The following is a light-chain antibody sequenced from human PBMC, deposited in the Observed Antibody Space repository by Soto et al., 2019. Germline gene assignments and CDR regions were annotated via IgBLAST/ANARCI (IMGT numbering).Light chain of an antibody. CDR2: GAS. CDR3: QQYGSSPPT. V-gene: IGKV3-20*01. CDR1: QSVSSNY. Sequence: EIVLTQSPGTLSLSPGERATLSCRASQSVSSNYLAWYQRKPGQAPRLLIYGASNRATDIPNRFSGSGSGTDFTLTITRLEPEDFVVYYCQQYGSSPPTFGQGIKVEI. J-gene: IGKJ1*01.